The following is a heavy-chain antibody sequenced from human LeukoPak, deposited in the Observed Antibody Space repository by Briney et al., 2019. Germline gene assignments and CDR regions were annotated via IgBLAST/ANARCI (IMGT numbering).Heavy chain of an antibody. Sequence: ASVKVSCKVSGHTLTELSMHWVRQAPGKGLEWMGGFDPEDGETIYAQKFQGRVTMTEDTSTDTAYMELSSLRSEDTAVYYCATFMRWLRRGWFDPWGQGTLVTVSS. CDR1: GHTLTELS. CDR2: FDPEDGET. CDR3: ATFMRWLRRGWFDP. J-gene: IGHJ5*02. V-gene: IGHV1-24*01. D-gene: IGHD5-12*01.